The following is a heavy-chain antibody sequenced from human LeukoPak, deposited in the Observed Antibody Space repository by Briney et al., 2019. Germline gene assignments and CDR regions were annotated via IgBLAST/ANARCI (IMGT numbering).Heavy chain of an antibody. CDR3: ARAYYYDSSGYPDYFDY. CDR1: GYTFTSYY. Sequence: GASVKVSCKASGYTFTSYYMHWVRQAPGQGLEWMGRINPNSGGTNYAQKFQGRVTMTRDTSISTAYMELSRLRSDDTAVYYCARAYYYDSSGYPDYFDYWGQGTLVTVSS. V-gene: IGHV1-2*06. CDR2: INPNSGGT. D-gene: IGHD3-22*01. J-gene: IGHJ4*02.